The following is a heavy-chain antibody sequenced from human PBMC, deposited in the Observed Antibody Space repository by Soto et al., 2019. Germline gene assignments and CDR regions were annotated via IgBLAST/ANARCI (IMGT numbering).Heavy chain of an antibody. D-gene: IGHD1-20*01. J-gene: IGHJ4*02. CDR2: VFYTGFT. CDR1: GASISGSYYY. V-gene: IGHV4-39*01. Sequence: SETLSLTCAVSGASISGSYYYWAWLRQSPGKGPEWIGSVFYTGFTSYNPSLESRVSVSVDTSKSQFSLKLSAVTAADTAVYYCATSQKGYNWNYFAHWGQGALVTVSS. CDR3: ATSQKGYNWNYFAH.